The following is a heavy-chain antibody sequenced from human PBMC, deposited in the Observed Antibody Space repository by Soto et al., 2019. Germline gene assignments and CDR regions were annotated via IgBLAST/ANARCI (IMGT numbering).Heavy chain of an antibody. D-gene: IGHD1-20*01. J-gene: IGHJ4*02. CDR2: VFYTGFT. CDR1: GASISGSYYY. V-gene: IGHV4-39*01. Sequence: SETLSLTCAVSGASISGSYYYWAWLRQSPGKGPEWIGSVFYTGFTSYNPSLESRVSVSVDTSKSQFSLKLSAVTAADTAVYYCATSQKGYNWNYFAHWGQGALVTVSS. CDR3: ATSQKGYNWNYFAH.